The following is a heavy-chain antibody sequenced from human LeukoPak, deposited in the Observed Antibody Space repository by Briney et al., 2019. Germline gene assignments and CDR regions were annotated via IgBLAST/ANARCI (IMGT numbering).Heavy chain of an antibody. CDR1: GFTFGGYA. D-gene: IGHD1-26*01. Sequence: GGSLRLSCTASGFTFGGYATIWVRQTPGKGLEWVGFIRSKAHGGTTEYAASVKGRFTISRDDPKSIAYLQMNSLKTEDTAVYYCTRDLGGASDYWGQGTLVTVSS. CDR3: TRDLGGASDY. CDR2: IRSKAHGGTT. V-gene: IGHV3-49*04. J-gene: IGHJ4*02.